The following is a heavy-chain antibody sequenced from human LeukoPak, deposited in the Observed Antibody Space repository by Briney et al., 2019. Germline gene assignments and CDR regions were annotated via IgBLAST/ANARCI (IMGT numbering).Heavy chain of an antibody. Sequence: LSGRSLRLSCAAYGFTLDDYAMHWVRHAPGKGLEWVSGNSWNSGSIGYADSVKGRFTISRDNAKNSLYLQMNSLRAEDTALYYCAKDIVASSWHNYDAFDIWGQGTMVTVSS. J-gene: IGHJ3*02. CDR1: GFTLDDYA. CDR2: NSWNSGSI. CDR3: AKDIVASSWHNYDAFDI. V-gene: IGHV3-9*01. D-gene: IGHD6-13*01.